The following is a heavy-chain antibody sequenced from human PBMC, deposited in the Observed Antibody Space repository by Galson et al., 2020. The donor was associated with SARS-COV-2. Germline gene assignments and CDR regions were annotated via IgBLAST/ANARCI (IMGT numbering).Heavy chain of an antibody. J-gene: IGHJ3*01. Sequence: TGGSLRLSCAASGFTFSTYSMNWVRQAPGKGLEWVSFISSSSYIYYADSVKGRFTISRDNAKNSLYLQMNSLRAEDTAVYYCARAQLRTILGVVSEALDALDVGGQGTMVTVSS. CDR2: ISSSSYI. CDR3: ARAQLRTILGVVSEALDALDV. CDR1: GFTFSTYS. V-gene: IGHV3-21*01. D-gene: IGHD3-3*01.